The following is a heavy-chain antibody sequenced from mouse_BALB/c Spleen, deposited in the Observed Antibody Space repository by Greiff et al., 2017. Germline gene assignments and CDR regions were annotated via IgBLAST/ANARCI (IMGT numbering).Heavy chain of an antibody. D-gene: IGHD2-1*01. CDR1: GYTFSSYW. V-gene: IGHV1-9*01. CDR3: ARRRDGNYLYAMDY. CDR2: ILPGRGST. J-gene: IGHJ4*01. Sequence: QVQLQQPGAELVRPGASVKISCKATGYTFSSYWIEWVKQRPGHGLEWIGEILPGRGSTNNNAKFKGRATITADTSSNTAYMQLSSLTSEDSAVYYCARRRDGNYLYAMDYWGQGTSVTVSS.